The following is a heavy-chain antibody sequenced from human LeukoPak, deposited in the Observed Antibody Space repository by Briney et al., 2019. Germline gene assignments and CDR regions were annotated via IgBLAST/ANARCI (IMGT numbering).Heavy chain of an antibody. Sequence: PGGSLRLSCAASGFTFSSYGMHWVRQAPGKGLEWVAVISYDGSNKYYADSVKGRFTISRDNSKNTLYLQMNSLRAEDTAVYYCARIRPPGDYYYYGMDVWGQGTTVTVSS. V-gene: IGHV3-30*03. CDR3: ARIRPPGDYYYYGMDV. CDR2: ISYDGSNK. D-gene: IGHD5-18*01. J-gene: IGHJ6*02. CDR1: GFTFSSYG.